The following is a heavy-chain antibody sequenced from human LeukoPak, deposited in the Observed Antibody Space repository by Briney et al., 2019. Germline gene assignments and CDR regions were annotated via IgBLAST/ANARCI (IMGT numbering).Heavy chain of an antibody. CDR2: IYYSGST. V-gene: IGHV4-59*01. CDR1: GGSISSYY. Sequence: SETLSLTCTVSGGSISSYYWSWLRQPPGKGLEWIAYIYYSGSTNYNPSLKSRATISVDTSKNQFSLKLSSVTAADTAVYYCARGTVDTTMVVAWGQGTLVTVSS. D-gene: IGHD5-18*01. J-gene: IGHJ5*02. CDR3: ARGTVDTTMVVA.